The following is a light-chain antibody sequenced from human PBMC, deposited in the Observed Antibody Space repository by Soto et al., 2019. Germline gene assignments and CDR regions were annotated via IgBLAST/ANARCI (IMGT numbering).Light chain of an antibody. CDR1: QSVSSY. V-gene: IGKV3-11*01. CDR2: DAS. CDR3: KQRSNSPMYT. J-gene: IGKJ2*01. Sequence: EIVLTQSPATLFLSPGERATLSCRASQSVSSYLAWYQQKPGQAPRLLIYDASNRATGIPARFSGSGSGTDFTLAISSLEPEDFAVYYCKQRSNSPMYTVGQRTKLEIK.